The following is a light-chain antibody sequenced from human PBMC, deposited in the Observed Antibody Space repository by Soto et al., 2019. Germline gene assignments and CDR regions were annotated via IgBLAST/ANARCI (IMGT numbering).Light chain of an antibody. CDR3: AAWDDSLSGREV. V-gene: IGLV1-47*01. CDR2: RDN. J-gene: IGLJ3*02. Sequence: QCVLTQPPSASGTPGQRVTISCSGSSSDIGTNYVYWYQQLPGAAPKLLIYRDNQRPSGVPDRFSGSKSGTSASLAISGLRSEDEADYYCAAWDDSLSGREVFGGGTKLTAL. CDR1: SSDIGTNY.